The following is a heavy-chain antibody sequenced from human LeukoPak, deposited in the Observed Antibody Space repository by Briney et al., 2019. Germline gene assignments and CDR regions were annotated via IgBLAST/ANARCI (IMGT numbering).Heavy chain of an antibody. CDR3: ARGSSTSGLDY. V-gene: IGHV1-8*01. CDR2: MNPDSGDT. CDR1: GYTFTTYH. J-gene: IGHJ4*02. Sequence: ASVKVSCKASGYTFTTYHINWVRQAPGQGLEWMGWMNPDSGDTGYAQKFQGRVTMTEDTSTDTAYMELSSLRSEDTAVYYCARGSSTSGLDYWGQGTLVTVSS. D-gene: IGHD2-2*01.